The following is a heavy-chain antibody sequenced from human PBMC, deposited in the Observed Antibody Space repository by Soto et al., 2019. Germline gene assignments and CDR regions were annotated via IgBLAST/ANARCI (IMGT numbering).Heavy chain of an antibody. CDR3: AKIHSGSSEDAFDV. CDR1: GFTFSSYA. Sequence: EVQLLESGGGLVQPGGSQSLSCAASGFTFSSYAMSWVRQGPGKGLEWVTLISGSGGVTDYADSVKGRFTVSRDNSKNTMYLELNSLTAGDTAIYYCAKIHSGSSEDAFDVGGQGTVVTVSS. CDR2: ISGSGGVT. V-gene: IGHV3-23*01. D-gene: IGHD6-19*01. J-gene: IGHJ3*01.